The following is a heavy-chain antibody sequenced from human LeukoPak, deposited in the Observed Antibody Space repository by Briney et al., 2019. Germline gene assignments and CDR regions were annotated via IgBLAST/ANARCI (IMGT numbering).Heavy chain of an antibody. CDR3: ARSWHFGVVIKRPFDY. J-gene: IGHJ4*02. D-gene: IGHD3-3*01. Sequence: ETLSLTCTVSGGSISSYYWSWIRQPPGKGLEWIGYIYYSGSTNYNPSLKSRVTISVDTSKNQFSLKLSSVTAADTAVYYCARSWHFGVVIKRPFDYWGQGTLVTVSS. CDR2: IYYSGST. V-gene: IGHV4-59*08. CDR1: GGSISSYY.